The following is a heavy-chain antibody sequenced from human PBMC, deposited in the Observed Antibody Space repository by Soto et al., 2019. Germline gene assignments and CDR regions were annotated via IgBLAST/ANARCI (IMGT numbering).Heavy chain of an antibody. J-gene: IGHJ2*01. CDR3: ARESHDILTGPPWVWYFDL. D-gene: IGHD3-9*01. V-gene: IGHV4-34*01. Sequence: QVQLQQWGAGPLRPLETLSLTCGVSGGSFSGYYWAWIRQSPGKGLEWIGEINDRGSINYNPSLKIRVSISVATSKNHYSLNLRSVTAADTAVYYCARESHDILTGPPWVWYFDLWGRGTLVTVSS. CDR2: INDRGSI. CDR1: GGSFSGYY.